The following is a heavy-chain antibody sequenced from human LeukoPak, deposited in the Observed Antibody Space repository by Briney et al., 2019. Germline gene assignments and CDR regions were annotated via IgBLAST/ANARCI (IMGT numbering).Heavy chain of an antibody. CDR3: AQGYSSGWYPY. CDR2: ISVNGEIA. J-gene: IGHJ4*02. V-gene: IGHV3-23*01. Sequence: PGGSLRLSCAVSGLSFSSLGMSWVRQSPGKGLEWISAISVNGEIAYYADSVKGRFIISRDNSKNTLYLQLSSLRAEDTAVYYCAQGYSSGWYPYWGQGSLVSVSS. CDR1: GLSFSSLG. D-gene: IGHD6-19*01.